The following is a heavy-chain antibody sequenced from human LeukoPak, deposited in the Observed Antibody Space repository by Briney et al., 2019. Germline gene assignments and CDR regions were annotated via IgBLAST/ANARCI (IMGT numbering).Heavy chain of an antibody. D-gene: IGHD3-22*01. J-gene: IGHJ6*02. CDR2: ISTSGST. Sequence: SETLSLTCTVSGGSISSYYWSCIRQPAGKGLEWIGRISTSGSTNYNPSLKSRVSMSVDTSKSQFSLKLSSVTAADTAVYYCARSGYGYGMDVWGQGTTVTVSS. CDR1: GGSISSYY. V-gene: IGHV4-4*07. CDR3: ARSGYGYGMDV.